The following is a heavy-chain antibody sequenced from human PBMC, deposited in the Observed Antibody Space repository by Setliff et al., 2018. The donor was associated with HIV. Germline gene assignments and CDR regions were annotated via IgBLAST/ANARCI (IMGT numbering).Heavy chain of an antibody. V-gene: IGHV3-66*01. CDR2: IYSDDYT. D-gene: IGHD6-13*01. J-gene: IGHJ4*02. Sequence: PGGSLRLSCAASGFNVNNKYMSWVRQAPGKGLEWVSIIYSDDYTKYADSLKGRFTISRGTSKNTLYLQMNSLRGEDTAVYYCARPIAAAGLFDSWGQGTLVTVSS. CDR1: GFNVNNKY. CDR3: ARPIAAAGLFDS.